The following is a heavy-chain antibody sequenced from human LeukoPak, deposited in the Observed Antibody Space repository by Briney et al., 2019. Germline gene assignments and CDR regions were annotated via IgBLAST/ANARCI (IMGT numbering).Heavy chain of an antibody. Sequence: GGSLRLSCAASGFTFSSDGMHWVRQAPGKGLEWVAVISYDGSKEYHGDSVKGRFTVSRDNAKNTLYLQMNSLRAEDTAVYYCAKDHYYDSRGYYIDYWGQGTLVTVSS. V-gene: IGHV3-30*18. CDR3: AKDHYYDSRGYYIDY. D-gene: IGHD3-22*01. CDR1: GFTFSSDG. CDR2: ISYDGSKE. J-gene: IGHJ4*02.